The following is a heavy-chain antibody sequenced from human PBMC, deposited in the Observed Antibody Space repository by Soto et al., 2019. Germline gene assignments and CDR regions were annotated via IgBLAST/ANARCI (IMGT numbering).Heavy chain of an antibody. J-gene: IGHJ5*02. CDR2: IYYSGST. Sequence: SETLFLTCTVSGGSISSYYWSWIRQPPGKGLEWIGYIYYSGSTNYNPSLKSRVTISVDTSKNQFSLKLSSVTAADTAVYYCARVVSITISGGWFDPWGQGTLVTVSS. CDR1: GGSISSYY. V-gene: IGHV4-59*01. D-gene: IGHD3-3*01. CDR3: ARVVSITISGGWFDP.